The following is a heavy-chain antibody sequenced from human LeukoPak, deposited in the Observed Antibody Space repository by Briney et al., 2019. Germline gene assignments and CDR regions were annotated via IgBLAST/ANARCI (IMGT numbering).Heavy chain of an antibody. Sequence: PSETLSLTCAVYGGSFSNYYWSWIRQPPGKGLEWIGEINHSGSTNYNPSLKSRVTVSVDTSKNQFSLKLSSVTAADTAVYYCARGCYSGYYYYGMDVWGQGTTVTVSS. J-gene: IGHJ6*02. CDR3: ARGCYSGYYYYGMDV. CDR2: INHSGST. CDR1: GGSFSNYY. V-gene: IGHV4-34*01. D-gene: IGHD2-15*01.